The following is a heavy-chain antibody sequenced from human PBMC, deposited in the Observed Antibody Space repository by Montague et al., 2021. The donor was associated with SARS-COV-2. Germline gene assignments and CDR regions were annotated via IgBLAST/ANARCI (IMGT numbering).Heavy chain of an antibody. V-gene: IGHV3-23*01. Sequence: SPRLSCAASGFSFSSFAMTWVRQAAGKGLEWVSTVSGSGSNKYYRDSVKGRFFISRDNSKNTLFLQMNSLRAEDTAVYFCAKEGSISSEYYGMDVWGQGTTVSVSS. J-gene: IGHJ6*02. CDR2: VSGSGSNK. D-gene: IGHD6-6*01. CDR3: AKEGSISSEYYGMDV. CDR1: GFSFSSFA.